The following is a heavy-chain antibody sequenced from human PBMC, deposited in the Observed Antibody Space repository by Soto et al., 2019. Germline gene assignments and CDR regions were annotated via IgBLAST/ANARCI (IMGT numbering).Heavy chain of an antibody. J-gene: IGHJ6*02. V-gene: IGHV4-34*01. CDR1: GGSFSGYY. CDR3: ARVLPLFTIFGVVIPYYGMDV. D-gene: IGHD3-3*01. CDR2: INHSGST. Sequence: TSETLSLTCAVYGGSFSGYYWSWIRHPPGKGLEWIGEINHSGSTNYNPSLKSRVTISVDTSKNQFSLKLSSVTAADTAVYYCARVLPLFTIFGVVIPYYGMDVWGQGTTVTVSS.